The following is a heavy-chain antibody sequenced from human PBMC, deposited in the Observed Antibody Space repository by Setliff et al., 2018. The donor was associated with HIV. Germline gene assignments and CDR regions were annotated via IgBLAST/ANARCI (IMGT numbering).Heavy chain of an antibody. CDR1: GFTFSSYA. CDR2: ISGSGGTT. D-gene: IGHD7-27*01. V-gene: IGHV3-23*01. CDR3: ARLGTARSFDI. J-gene: IGHJ4*01. Sequence: PGGSLRLSCAASGFTFSSYAMSWVRQAPGTGLEWVSAISGSGGTTYYADSVKGRFTISRDNAKNSVFLQMNRLRGEDTGVYYCARLGTARSFDIWGLGTLVTVSS.